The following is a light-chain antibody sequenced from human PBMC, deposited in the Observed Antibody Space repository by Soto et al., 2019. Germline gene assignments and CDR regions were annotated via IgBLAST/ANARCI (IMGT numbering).Light chain of an antibody. J-gene: IGKJ1*01. CDR1: QDISSA. Sequence: AIQLTQSPSSLSASVGDRVTITCRASQDISSALAWYQQKPGKPPNLLIYDASSLKSGVPSRFSGSGSGTDFTLTINSLRPEDFATYYCQHFHSYPQTFGQGTKVEIK. CDR3: QHFHSYPQT. CDR2: DAS. V-gene: IGKV1-13*02.